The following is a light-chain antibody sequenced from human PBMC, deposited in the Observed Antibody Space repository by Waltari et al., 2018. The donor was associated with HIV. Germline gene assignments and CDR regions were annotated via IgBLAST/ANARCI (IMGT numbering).Light chain of an antibody. CDR1: QSLLHSNGYNY. J-gene: IGKJ4*01. CDR3: MQTVQTPLT. CDR2: LGS. Sequence: DIVMTQSPLSLSVTPGEPAFISCRSSQSLLHSNGYNYLDWYLQKPGQSPQLLIYLGSNRASGVPDRFSGSGSGTDFTLTISRVEAEDVGVYYCMQTVQTPLTFGGGTKVEI. V-gene: IGKV2-28*01.